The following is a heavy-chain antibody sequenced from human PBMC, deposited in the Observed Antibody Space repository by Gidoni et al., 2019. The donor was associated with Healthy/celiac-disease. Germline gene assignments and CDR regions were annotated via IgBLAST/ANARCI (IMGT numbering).Heavy chain of an antibody. D-gene: IGHD6-13*01. V-gene: IGHV3-23*04. CDR1: GFTFSSYA. CDR3: AKDSVAAAHYYYGMDV. J-gene: IGHJ6*02. Sequence: EVQLVESGGGLVQPGGSLRLSCAASGFTFSSYAMSWVRQAPGKGLGWVAAISGSGGSTYYADSVKGRFTISRDNSKNTLYLQMNSLRAEDTAVYYCAKDSVAAAHYYYGMDVWGQGTTVTVSS. CDR2: ISGSGGST.